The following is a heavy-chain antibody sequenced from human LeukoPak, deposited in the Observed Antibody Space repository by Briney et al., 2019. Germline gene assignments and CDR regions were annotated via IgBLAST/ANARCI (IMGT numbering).Heavy chain of an antibody. CDR1: RYFFTDYY. Sequence: ASVKVSCKASRYFFTDYYIHWVRQAPGHRREWMGWINPNSGGTDYAQKLQGRVTMTSHTSIRTGYIEVSSLTSDDTARYYCGRDVFNQHVVQHWIDPWGQGTLVTVSS. V-gene: IGHV1-2*02. CDR2: INPNSGGT. D-gene: IGHD2-2*01. J-gene: IGHJ5*02. CDR3: GRDVFNQHVVQHWIDP.